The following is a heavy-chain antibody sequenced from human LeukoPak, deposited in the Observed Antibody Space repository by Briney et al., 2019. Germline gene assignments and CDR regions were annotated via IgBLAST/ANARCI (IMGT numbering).Heavy chain of an antibody. Sequence: PSETLSLTCTVSGGSISSGSYYWSWIRQPAGKGLEWIGRIYTSGSTNYNPSLKSRVTISVDTSKNQFSLKLSSVTAADTAVYYCARAEDIVVVPVYDAFDIWGQGTMVTVSS. D-gene: IGHD2-2*01. CDR2: IYTSGST. CDR3: ARAEDIVVVPVYDAFDI. J-gene: IGHJ3*02. V-gene: IGHV4-61*02. CDR1: GGSISSGSYY.